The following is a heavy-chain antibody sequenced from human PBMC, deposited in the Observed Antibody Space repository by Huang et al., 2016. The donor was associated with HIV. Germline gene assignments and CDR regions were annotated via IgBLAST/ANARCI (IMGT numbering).Heavy chain of an antibody. CDR2: ISWNSANI. J-gene: IGHJ4*02. D-gene: IGHD1-26*01. V-gene: IGHV3-9*01. CDR1: GFRFGNSA. Sequence: EVQLVESGGNLIQTGGSLRLACATSGFRFGNSAMYWVRQAPGKGLEWVSSISWNSANIAYGDYVKGRFTISRDNARNSLYLQMNSLRPDDTALYYCVKGDIVGTANFFDYWGQGTQVSVSS. CDR3: VKGDIVGTANFFDY.